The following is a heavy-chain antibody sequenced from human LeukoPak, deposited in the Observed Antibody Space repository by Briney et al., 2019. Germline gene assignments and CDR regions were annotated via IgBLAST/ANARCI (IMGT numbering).Heavy chain of an antibody. J-gene: IGHJ6*03. Sequence: PGGSLRLSCAASGFTFSNYYMSWIRQAPGNGLEWLSYISSSGSTIYYADSVKGRVTISRDNAKNSLYLHMDSLRAEDTAVYYCARDFNDPNYYFYYMDVWGKGTTVTVSS. CDR2: ISSSGSTI. V-gene: IGHV3-11*04. CDR3: ARDFNDPNYYFYYMDV. D-gene: IGHD2-8*01. CDR1: GFTFSNYY.